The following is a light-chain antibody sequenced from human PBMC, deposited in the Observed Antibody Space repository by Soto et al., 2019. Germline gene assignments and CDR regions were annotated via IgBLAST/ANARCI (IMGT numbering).Light chain of an antibody. Sequence: QSVLTQPPSASGSPGQSVTISCTGTSSDVGAYIFVSWYQQHPGKAPKLMVYDVNRRPPGVPDRFFGSKPGNTASLTVSGLQAEDEADYYCVSFAGGTYVFGTGTKVTV. CDR1: SSDVGAYIF. CDR2: DVN. V-gene: IGLV2-8*01. J-gene: IGLJ1*01. CDR3: VSFAGGTYV.